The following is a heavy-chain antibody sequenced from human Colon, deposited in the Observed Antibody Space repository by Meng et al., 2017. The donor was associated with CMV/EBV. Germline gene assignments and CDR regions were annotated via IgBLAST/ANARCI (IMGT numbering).Heavy chain of an antibody. Sequence: QVQLEESAPRLVKSSATLSLTTTASGGFSSSPRCCGAWVRQPPGKGMEWIGSIYYTGRTSYSPSLKSRVTISIDTSKNHFSLKLNSVTAADTAMYYCTRETGGSSLAYWGQGILVTVSS. CDR2: IYYTGRT. J-gene: IGHJ4*02. CDR3: TRETGGSSLAY. V-gene: IGHV4-39*02. D-gene: IGHD6-13*01. CDR1: GGFSSSPRCC.